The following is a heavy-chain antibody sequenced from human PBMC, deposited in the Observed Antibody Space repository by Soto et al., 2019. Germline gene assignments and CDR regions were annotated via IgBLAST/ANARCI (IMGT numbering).Heavy chain of an antibody. V-gene: IGHV4-59*01. CDR3: ARGAYGGNWLDP. CDR2: IYYSGST. Sequence: PSETLSLTCTVSGGSISSYYWSWIRQPPGKGLEWIGYIYYSGSTNYNPSLKSRVTISVDTSKNQFSLKLSSVTAADTAVYYCARGAYGGNWLDPWGQGTLVTVSS. D-gene: IGHD5-12*01. CDR1: GGSISSYY. J-gene: IGHJ5*02.